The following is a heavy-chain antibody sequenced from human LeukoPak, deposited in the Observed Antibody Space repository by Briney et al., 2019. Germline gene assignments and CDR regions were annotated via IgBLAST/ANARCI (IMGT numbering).Heavy chain of an antibody. Sequence: GSSVKVSCKASGGTFSSYAISWVRQAPGQGLEWMGGIIPIFGTANYAQKFQGRVTITADESTGTAYMELSSLRSEDTAVYYCARDPNYDILTGYYSDYWGQGTLVTVSS. V-gene: IGHV1-69*01. J-gene: IGHJ4*02. D-gene: IGHD3-9*01. CDR2: IIPIFGTA. CDR1: GGTFSSYA. CDR3: ARDPNYDILTGYYSDY.